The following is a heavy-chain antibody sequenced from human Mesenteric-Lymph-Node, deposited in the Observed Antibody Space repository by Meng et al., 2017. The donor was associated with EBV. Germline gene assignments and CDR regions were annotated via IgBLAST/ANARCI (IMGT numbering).Heavy chain of an antibody. CDR3: ARRRRIVGATDFDY. D-gene: IGHD1-26*01. J-gene: IGHJ4*02. V-gene: IGHV1-18*01. Sequence: VLGGPGDETHGSAVQGSSKTSGYTFTSHGISWVRQAPGEGLEWMGWISAYNGNRYNAQKFQGRVTMTTDTSTSTDYMELRSLRSDDTAVYYCARRRRIVGATDFDYWGQGTLVTVSS. CDR1: GYTFTSHG. CDR2: ISAYNGNR.